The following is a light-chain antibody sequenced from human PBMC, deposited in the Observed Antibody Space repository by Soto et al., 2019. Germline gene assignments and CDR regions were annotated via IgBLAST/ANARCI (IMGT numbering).Light chain of an antibody. Sequence: DIQLTQSPSTLSASVGDRVIITCRASQTIGTWLAWYQGRPGKATRLLIYKASTLERGVPSRFSGSGSGTEFTLTISNLQPEDFATYYCHLYNTYSPTLGQGTKLEI. CDR1: QTIGTW. CDR3: HLYNTYSPT. CDR2: KAS. V-gene: IGKV1-5*03. J-gene: IGKJ2*01.